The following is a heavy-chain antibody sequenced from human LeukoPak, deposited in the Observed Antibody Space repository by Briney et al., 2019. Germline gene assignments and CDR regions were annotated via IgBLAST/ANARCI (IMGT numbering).Heavy chain of an antibody. CDR3: ARDQPSSSRYMDV. D-gene: IGHD6-13*01. Sequence: SETLSLTCTVSGGSISSGDYYWSWIRQPPGKGLEWIGYIYYSGSTYYNPSLKSRVTISVDTSKNQFSLKLSSVTAADTAVYYCARDQPSSSRYMDVWGKGTTVTLSS. J-gene: IGHJ6*03. V-gene: IGHV4-30-4*08. CDR1: GGSISSGDYY. CDR2: IYYSGST.